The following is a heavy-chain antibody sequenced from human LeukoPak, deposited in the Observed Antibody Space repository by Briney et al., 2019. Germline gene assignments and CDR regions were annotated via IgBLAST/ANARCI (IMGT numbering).Heavy chain of an antibody. D-gene: IGHD3-3*01. V-gene: IGHV1-24*01. J-gene: IGHJ4*02. CDR1: GYTLTELS. Sequence: ASVKVSCKVSGYTLTELSMHWVRQAPGKGLEWMGGFDPEDGETIYAQKIQGRVTMTEDTSTDTAYMELSSLRSEDTAVYYCATARFHVLDFWSGLDYWGQGTLVTVSS. CDR3: ATARFHVLDFWSGLDY. CDR2: FDPEDGET.